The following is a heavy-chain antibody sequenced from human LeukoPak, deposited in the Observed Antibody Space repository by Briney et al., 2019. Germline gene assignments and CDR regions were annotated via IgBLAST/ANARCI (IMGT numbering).Heavy chain of an antibody. CDR1: GGSMFSYY. V-gene: IGHV4-59*08. CDR2: IYYSGGS. J-gene: IGHJ4*02. Sequence: PSETLSITCTDSGGSMFSYYWSWIRQPPAKELEWCVDIYYSGGSEYNPSLNSRVTISVYTSKTICSLKLSSVTAADTAVYYCARGARAGYNLEPFDYWGQGTLVTVSS. D-gene: IGHD5-24*01. CDR3: ARGARAGYNLEPFDY.